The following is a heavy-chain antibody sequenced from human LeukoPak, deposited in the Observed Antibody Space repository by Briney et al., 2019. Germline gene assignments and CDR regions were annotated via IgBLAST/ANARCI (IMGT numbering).Heavy chain of an antibody. CDR1: GGTFSSYA. V-gene: IGHV1-69*05. CDR2: IIPIFGTA. D-gene: IGHD3-22*01. J-gene: IGHJ2*01. Sequence: SVKVSCKASGGTFSSYAISWVRQAPGQGLEWMGRIIPIFGTANYAQKFQGRVTITTDESTSTAYMELSSLRSEDTAVYYCAIGKRGYYDSSGYYWYLDLWGRGTLVTVSS. CDR3: AIGKRGYYDSSGYYWYLDL.